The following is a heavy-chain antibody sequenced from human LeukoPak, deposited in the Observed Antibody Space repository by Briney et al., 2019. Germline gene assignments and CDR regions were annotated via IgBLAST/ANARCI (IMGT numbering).Heavy chain of an antibody. Sequence: GGSLRLSCAASGFTVSSNYMSWVRQAPGKGLEWVSVIYSSGSTYYADSVKGRFTISRDNSKNTLYLQMNSLKAEDTAVYYCARREPSGRYYINWGQGTLVTVSS. J-gene: IGHJ4*02. V-gene: IGHV3-53*01. CDR2: IYSSGST. CDR1: GFTVSSNY. D-gene: IGHD1-26*01. CDR3: ARREPSGRYYIN.